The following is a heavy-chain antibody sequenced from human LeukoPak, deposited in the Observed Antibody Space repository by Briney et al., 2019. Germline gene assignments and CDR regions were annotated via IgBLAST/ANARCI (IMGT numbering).Heavy chain of an antibody. Sequence: ASVKVSCKASGYTFTGYYIHWVRQAPGQGLEWMGWINPDSGDTNYAQRFQGRVTMTRDTSISTAYMELSRLTSDDTAMYYCAKVIHGAVTFDIWGQGTMVTVSS. J-gene: IGHJ3*02. CDR3: AKVIHGAVTFDI. CDR1: GYTFTGYY. V-gene: IGHV1-2*02. D-gene: IGHD4-17*01. CDR2: INPDSGDT.